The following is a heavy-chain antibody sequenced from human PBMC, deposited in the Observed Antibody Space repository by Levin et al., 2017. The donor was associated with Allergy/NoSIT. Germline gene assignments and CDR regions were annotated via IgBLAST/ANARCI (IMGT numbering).Heavy chain of an antibody. J-gene: IGHJ6*02. D-gene: IGHD2-2*01. CDR2: IDPFSGDT. Sequence: GESLKISCKASGYTFTGYYVHWVRQAPGQGLEWMGWIDPFSGDTNYAQKFQGKVTMTRDTMNTAYLELSRLRSDDPAVYYCARFAATYQLLETPPKAFYYGLEGWGQGTTVIVSS. V-gene: IGHV1-2*02. CDR3: ARFAATYQLLETPPKAFYYGLEG. CDR1: GYTFTGYY.